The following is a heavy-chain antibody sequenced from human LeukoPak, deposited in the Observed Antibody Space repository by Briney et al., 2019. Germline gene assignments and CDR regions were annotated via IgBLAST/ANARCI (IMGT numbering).Heavy chain of an antibody. D-gene: IGHD2-15*01. J-gene: IGHJ4*02. CDR1: GFTVSNNY. V-gene: IGHV3-7*01. CDR3: ARGSVVAANLDF. Sequence: PGGSLRLSCEASGFTVSNNYITWVRQAPGQGLEWVANINQDGSEKDYVDSVRGRFTISRDNAKNSLFLQMNTLRADDAAVYYCARGSVVAANLDFWGQGTLITVS. CDR2: INQDGSEK.